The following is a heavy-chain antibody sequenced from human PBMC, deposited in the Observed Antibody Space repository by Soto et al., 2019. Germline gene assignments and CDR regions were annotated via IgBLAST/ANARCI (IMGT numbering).Heavy chain of an antibody. J-gene: IGHJ4*02. Sequence: ASVKVSCKASGYTFTSYAMHWVRQAPGQRLEWMGWINAGNGNTKYSQKFQGRFTISRDNSKKALFVQMNSLRAEDTAVYYCARDPPAAGTPIFDYWGQGTLVTVSS. D-gene: IGHD6-13*01. CDR3: ARDPPAAGTPIFDY. CDR2: INAGNGNT. V-gene: IGHV1-3*01. CDR1: GYTFTSYA.